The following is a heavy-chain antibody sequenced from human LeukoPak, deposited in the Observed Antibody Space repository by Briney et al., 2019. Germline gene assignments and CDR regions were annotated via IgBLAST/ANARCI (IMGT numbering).Heavy chain of an antibody. CDR2: IYYSGSV. V-gene: IGHV4-39*01. J-gene: IGHJ4*02. Sequence: PSETLSLACTVSIASFTSSAYYWAWIRQPPGKGLEWIGSIYYSGSVYYNPSLKSRLTISVDTSKKEFSLRMTSVTASDTAIYYCARQTSILGDNGWADPFDSRGQGTLVAVSS. CDR1: IASFTSSAYY. D-gene: IGHD3-16*01. CDR3: ARQTSILGDNGWADPFDS.